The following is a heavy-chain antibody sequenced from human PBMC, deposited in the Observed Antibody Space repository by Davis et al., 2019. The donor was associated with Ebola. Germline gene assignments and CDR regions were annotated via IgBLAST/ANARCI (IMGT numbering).Heavy chain of an antibody. CDR2: ISYNGDD. J-gene: IGHJ4*02. CDR3: AKIIAVARFDI. D-gene: IGHD6-19*01. CDR1: GGPIISDNHH. Sequence: SETLSLTCTVPGGPIISDNHHWGWIRQTPGKGLEWIGSISYNGDDYYKSSLKTRVTIAVDTSRNQFSMRLTSMAAADAGAYYCAKIIAVARFDIWGQGTLVTVSS. V-gene: IGHV4-39*01.